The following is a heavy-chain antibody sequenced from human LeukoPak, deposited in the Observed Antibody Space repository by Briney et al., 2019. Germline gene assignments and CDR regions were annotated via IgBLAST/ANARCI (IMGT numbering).Heavy chain of an antibody. CDR3: ARESKSYDGSGYHHDC. CDR1: GDSIRNYY. D-gene: IGHD3-22*01. J-gene: IGHJ4*02. CDR2: IYTSGTT. V-gene: IGHV4-4*07. Sequence: SEILSLTCSVSGDSIRNYYWSWIRQPAGKGLEWIGRIYTSGTTDYNPSLKSRLTMSVDTSRNYFSLKLTSVTAADTAVYYCARESKSYDGSGYHHDCWGQGALVTVSS.